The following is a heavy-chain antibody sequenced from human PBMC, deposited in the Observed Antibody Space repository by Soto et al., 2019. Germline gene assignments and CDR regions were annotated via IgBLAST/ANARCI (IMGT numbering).Heavy chain of an antibody. Sequence: PSETLSLTCAVYGGSFSGYYWSWIRQPPGKGLEWIGEINHSGSTNYNPSLKSRVTISVDTSKNQFSLELSSVTAADTAVYYCARDSGSTYAFDIWGQGTMVTVSS. J-gene: IGHJ3*02. CDR1: GGSFSGYY. V-gene: IGHV4-34*01. CDR2: INHSGST. CDR3: ARDSGSTYAFDI. D-gene: IGHD1-26*01.